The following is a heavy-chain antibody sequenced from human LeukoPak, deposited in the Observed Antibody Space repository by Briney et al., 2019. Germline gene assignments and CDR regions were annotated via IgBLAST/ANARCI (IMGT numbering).Heavy chain of an antibody. Sequence: SETLSLTCTVSGGSISSYYWSWIRQPPGKGLVWIGYIYYSGSTNYNPSLKSRVTISVDTSKNQFSLKLSSVTAADTAVYYCARDLAYSSGRFDYWGQGTQVTVSS. D-gene: IGHD6-19*01. CDR1: GGSISSYY. J-gene: IGHJ4*02. CDR3: ARDLAYSSGRFDY. CDR2: IYYSGST. V-gene: IGHV4-59*01.